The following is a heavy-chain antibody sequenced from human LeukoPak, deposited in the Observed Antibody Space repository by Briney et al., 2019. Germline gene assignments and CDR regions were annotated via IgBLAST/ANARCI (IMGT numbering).Heavy chain of an antibody. D-gene: IGHD3-3*01. V-gene: IGHV1-18*01. CDR3: ARVLRYDFWSAYYFDY. CDR1: GYTFNSYD. Sequence: APVKVSCKASGYTFNSYDISWVRQAPGQGLEWMAWISTYNGNTNYAQKVQGRATMTTDTSTSTAYMELRSLRSDDKAVYYCARVLRYDFWSAYYFDYWGQGTLVTVSS. J-gene: IGHJ4*02. CDR2: ISTYNGNT.